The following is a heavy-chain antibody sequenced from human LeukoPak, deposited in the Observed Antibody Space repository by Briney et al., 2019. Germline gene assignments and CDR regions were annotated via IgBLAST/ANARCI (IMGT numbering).Heavy chain of an antibody. CDR1: GGSISRYY. Sequence: PSETLSLTCTVSGGSISRYYWSWIRQPPGKGLEWIGYIYYSGSTNYNPSLKSRVTISVDTSKNQFSLKLSSVTAADTAVYSCARETNWHYFDSWGQGTLVTVSS. J-gene: IGHJ4*02. V-gene: IGHV4-59*12. CDR2: IYYSGST. D-gene: IGHD7-27*01. CDR3: ARETNWHYFDS.